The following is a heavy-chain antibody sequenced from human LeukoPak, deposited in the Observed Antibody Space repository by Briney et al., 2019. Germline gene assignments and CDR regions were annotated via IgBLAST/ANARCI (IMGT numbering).Heavy chain of an antibody. CDR3: ARHANGHTYPLDC. CDR2: ISYTGGT. CDR1: GDSISSSY. V-gene: IGHV4-59*08. D-gene: IGHD5-24*01. J-gene: IGHJ4*02. Sequence: SETLSLTCTVSGDSISSSYWSWFRQPPGKGLEWIAYISYTGGTKYNPSLKSRVTVSMDTSKNQFSLKLSPVTAADTAVFYCARHANGHTYPLDCWGQGTLVTVSS.